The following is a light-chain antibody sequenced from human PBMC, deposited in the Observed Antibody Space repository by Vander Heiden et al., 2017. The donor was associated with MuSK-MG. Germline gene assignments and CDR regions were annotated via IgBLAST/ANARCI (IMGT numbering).Light chain of an antibody. V-gene: IGKV1-33*01. CDR1: KDISNY. CDR3: QQYDNLLALT. J-gene: IGKJ4*01. CDR2: DAS. Sequence: DIQMTPSPSSLSASVGDRVTITCQASKDISNYLNWYQQKPGKAPKLLIYDASNLETGVPSRFSGSGSGTDFTFTISSLQPEDIATYYCQQYDNLLALTFGGGTKVEIK.